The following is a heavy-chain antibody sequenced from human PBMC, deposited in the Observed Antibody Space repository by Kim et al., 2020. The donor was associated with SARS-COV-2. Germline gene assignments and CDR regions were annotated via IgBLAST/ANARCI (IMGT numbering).Heavy chain of an antibody. CDR3: AREGGGGIGAFDI. J-gene: IGHJ3*02. D-gene: IGHD3-16*01. Sequence: YADPRKGRFTNSGDNAKKTLYLQRNSLRAEDTAVYYCAREGGGGIGAFDIWGQGTMVTVSS. V-gene: IGHV3-74*01.